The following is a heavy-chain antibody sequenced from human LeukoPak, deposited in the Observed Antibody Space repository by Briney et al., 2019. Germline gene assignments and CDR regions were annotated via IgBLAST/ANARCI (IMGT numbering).Heavy chain of an antibody. CDR3: ARTTVVIGALDY. CDR2: IYSGGST. V-gene: IGHV3-53*04. Sequence: GGSLRLSCAASGFTVSSNYMSWVRQAPGKGLEWVSVIYSGGSTYYADSVKGRFTISRRNSKNTLYLQMNSLRAEDTAMYYCARTTVVIGALDYWGQGTLVTVSS. D-gene: IGHD4-23*01. CDR1: GFTVSSNY. J-gene: IGHJ4*02.